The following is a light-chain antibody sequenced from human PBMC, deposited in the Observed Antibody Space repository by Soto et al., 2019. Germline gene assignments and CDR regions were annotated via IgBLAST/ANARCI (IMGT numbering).Light chain of an antibody. CDR1: QSVSSNY. V-gene: IGKV3-20*01. CDR2: GAS. J-gene: IGKJ1*01. Sequence: ETVLTQSPGTLSLSPGERATLSCRASQSVSSNYLAWYKQKPGQAPGLLIYGASTRATGIPGRFSGSGSGTDFTLTISRLEPGDFAVYYFQQFGRSPPSWTFGQGTKVEIK. CDR3: QQFGRSPPSWT.